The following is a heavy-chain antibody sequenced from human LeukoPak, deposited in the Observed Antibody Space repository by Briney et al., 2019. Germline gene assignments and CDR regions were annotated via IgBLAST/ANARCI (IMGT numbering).Heavy chain of an antibody. CDR1: GGSISSYY. CDR2: VYYSGST. Sequence: SETLSLTCTVSGGSISSYYWSWIRQPPGKGLEWIGYVYYSGSTNYNPSLKSRVTISVDTSKNQFSLKLSSVTAADTAVYYCARWYYDFWSGYSNTYYYYYYVDVWGKGTTVTVSS. V-gene: IGHV4-59*01. J-gene: IGHJ6*03. D-gene: IGHD3-3*01. CDR3: ARWYYDFWSGYSNTYYYYYYVDV.